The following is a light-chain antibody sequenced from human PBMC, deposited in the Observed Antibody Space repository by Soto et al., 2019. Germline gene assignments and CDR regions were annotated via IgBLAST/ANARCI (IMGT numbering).Light chain of an antibody. CDR1: QSVRSSF. Sequence: EIVLTQSPGTLSLSPGERATLSCRASQSVRSSFLAWYQQKPGLAPRLLIYGASSRASGIPDRFSGSGSGTYLTLIISSLEPEDFAVYYCEQYGSTPPTFGQGNKVDIK. J-gene: IGKJ1*01. CDR3: EQYGSTPPT. CDR2: GAS. V-gene: IGKV3-20*01.